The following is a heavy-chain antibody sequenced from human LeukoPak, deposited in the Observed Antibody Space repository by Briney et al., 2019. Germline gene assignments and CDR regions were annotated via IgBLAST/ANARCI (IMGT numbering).Heavy chain of an antibody. CDR2: FDPEDGET. J-gene: IGHJ4*02. CDR1: GGTFSSYA. CDR3: ATDLGMATINPALDY. D-gene: IGHD5-24*01. V-gene: IGHV1-24*01. Sequence: GASVKVSCKASGGTFSSYAISWVRQAPGKGLEWMGGFDPEDGETIYAQKFQGRVTMTEDTPTDTAYMELSSLRSEDTAVYYCATDLGMATINPALDYWGQGTLVTVSS.